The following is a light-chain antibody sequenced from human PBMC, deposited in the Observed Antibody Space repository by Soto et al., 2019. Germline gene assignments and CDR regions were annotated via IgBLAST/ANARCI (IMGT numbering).Light chain of an antibody. CDR1: QSISSY. CDR3: QHSYSTPALT. V-gene: IGKV1-39*01. CDR2: AAS. J-gene: IGKJ4*01. Sequence: DLQMTQSPSSLSASVGDRVTITCRASQSISSYLNWYQQKPGKAPKLLIYAASSLQSGVPSRFSGSGSGTDFTLTISSLQPEDFATYYCQHSYSTPALTFGGGTKVEIK.